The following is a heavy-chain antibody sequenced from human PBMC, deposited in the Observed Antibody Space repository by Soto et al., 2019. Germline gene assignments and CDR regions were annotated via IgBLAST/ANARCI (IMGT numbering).Heavy chain of an antibody. J-gene: IGHJ4*02. CDR1: GFTFSSYG. CDR3: AKDSVAIFDY. V-gene: IGHV3-30*18. D-gene: IGHD1-26*01. CDR2: ITYDGSNK. Sequence: QVQLVESGGGVVQPGRSLRLSCAASGFTFSSYGMHWVRQAPGKGLEWVAVITYDGSNKYSADSVKGRFTISRDNSKNTLYLQMNSLRAEDTAVYYCAKDSVAIFDYWGQGTLVTVSS.